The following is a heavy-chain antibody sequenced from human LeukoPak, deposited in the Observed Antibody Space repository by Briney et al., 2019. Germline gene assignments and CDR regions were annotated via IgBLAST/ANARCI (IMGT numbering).Heavy chain of an antibody. CDR2: INPNSGDT. Sequence: ASVKVSCKAPGYTFTAYYMHWVRQAPGQGLEWMGWINPNSGDTNYAQKFQGRVTITRDTPTSTVYMEVISLRSEDTAVYYCARGLAALPDYWGQGTLVTVSS. CDR1: GYTFTAYY. J-gene: IGHJ4*02. V-gene: IGHV1-2*02. CDR3: ARGLAALPDY. D-gene: IGHD6-19*01.